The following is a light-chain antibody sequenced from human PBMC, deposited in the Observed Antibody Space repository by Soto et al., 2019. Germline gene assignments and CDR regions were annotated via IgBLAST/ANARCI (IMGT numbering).Light chain of an antibody. CDR3: QQRSNWPGT. J-gene: IGKJ1*01. Sequence: EIVLTQSPATLSAFPCDRVTLSCRASQALNTRSAWYQHKPGQAPRLLIYLTSNRAAGVPSRFSGSGSGTDFTLTISSREPEDFAVYYCQQRSNWPGTFGQGTKVDI. CDR2: LTS. CDR1: QALNTR. V-gene: IGKV3D-11*01.